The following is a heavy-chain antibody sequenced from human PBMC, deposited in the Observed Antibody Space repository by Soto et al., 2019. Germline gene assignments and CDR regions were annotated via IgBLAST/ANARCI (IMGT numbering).Heavy chain of an antibody. D-gene: IGHD2-2*01. CDR3: ARSQGSSTSLEIYYYYYYGMDV. CDR2: IIPISETT. V-gene: IGHV1-69*01. CDR1: GGTFSSYA. Sequence: QVQLVQSGAEVKKPGSSVKVSCKASGGTFSSYAISWVRQAPGQGLGWMGGIIPISETTNYAQKFQGTVTIAAEEYKSTAYMELSSLRSEDTAVYYWARSQGSSTSLEIYYYYYYGMDVWGQGTTVTVSS. J-gene: IGHJ6*02.